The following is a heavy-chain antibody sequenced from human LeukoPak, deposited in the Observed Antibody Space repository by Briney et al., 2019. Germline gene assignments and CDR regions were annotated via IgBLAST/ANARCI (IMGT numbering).Heavy chain of an antibody. V-gene: IGHV3-30*03. Sequence: GGSLRLSCAASGFTFTNYAMHWVRQAPGKGLEWVANILYDGSRKNYADSVKGRFSVYRDNSNYSLYLQMNSLRIEDTAVYYCAREYSSGWYGGGDDSWGQGTLVTVSS. D-gene: IGHD6-19*01. CDR1: GFTFTNYA. CDR3: AREYSSGWYGGGDDS. CDR2: ILYDGSRK. J-gene: IGHJ4*02.